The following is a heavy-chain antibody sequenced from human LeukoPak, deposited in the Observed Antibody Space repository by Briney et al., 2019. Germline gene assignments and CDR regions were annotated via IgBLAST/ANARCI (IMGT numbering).Heavy chain of an antibody. V-gene: IGHV3-21*01. D-gene: IGHD5-24*01. Sequence: PGGSLRLSCAASGFTFSSYSMNWVRQAPGKGLEWVSSISSSSSYIYYADSVKGRFTISRDNAKNSLYLQMNSRRAEDTAVYYCARDWHRGGYNFWGQGTLVTVSS. CDR1: GFTFSSYS. CDR3: ARDWHRGGYNF. CDR2: ISSSSSYI. J-gene: IGHJ4*02.